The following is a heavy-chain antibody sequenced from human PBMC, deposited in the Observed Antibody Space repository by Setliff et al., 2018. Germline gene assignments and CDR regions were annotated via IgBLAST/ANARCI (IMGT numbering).Heavy chain of an antibody. CDR3: AKGSVEGGSGSYMGDADY. J-gene: IGHJ4*02. CDR2: LSGTGGLT. V-gene: IGHV3-23*01. Sequence: LRLSCAASGFTFSSYAMSWVRQAPGKGLEWVSGLSGTGGLTYYADSVKGRFTISRANSKNTLYLQMNSLRAEDTALYYCAKGSVEGGSGSYMGDADYWGQGTLVTVSS. CDR1: GFTFSSYA. D-gene: IGHD3-10*01.